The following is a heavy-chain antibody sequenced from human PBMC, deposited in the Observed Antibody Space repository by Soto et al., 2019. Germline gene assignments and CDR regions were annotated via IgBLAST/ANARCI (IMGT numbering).Heavy chain of an antibody. CDR3: ARGVTRTEGSWSGWFDP. V-gene: IGHV1-46*01. J-gene: IGHJ5*02. D-gene: IGHD2-2*01. CDR2: INPSDGST. CDR1: GYIFTDYS. Sequence: QVHLVQSGAEVKRPGASVKISCKTFGYIFTDYSIHWVRQAPGQGLEWMGKINPSDGSTKYALNFEARISMTSDTSTATVYMELGSLRSDDTAVFYFARGVTRTEGSWSGWFDPWGQGTLVTASS.